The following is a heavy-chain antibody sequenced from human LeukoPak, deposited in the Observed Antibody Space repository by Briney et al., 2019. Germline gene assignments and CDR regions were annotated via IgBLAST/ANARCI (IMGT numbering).Heavy chain of an antibody. V-gene: IGHV3-7*01. CDR2: IKKDGSEK. Sequence: GGSLRLSCTVSGFTVTSNSMSWVRQAPGKGLEWVANIKKDGSEKYYVDSVKGRFTISRDNAKKSLYLQMNSLRAEDTAVYYCARHLSGVTGYTYGRGIDYWGQGALVTVSS. CDR3: ARHLSGVTGYTYGRGIDY. J-gene: IGHJ4*02. D-gene: IGHD5-18*01. CDR1: GFTVTSNS.